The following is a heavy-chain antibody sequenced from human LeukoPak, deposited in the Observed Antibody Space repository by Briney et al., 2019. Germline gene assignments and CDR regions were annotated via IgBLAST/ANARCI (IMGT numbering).Heavy chain of an antibody. J-gene: IGHJ6*03. CDR2: IWYGGSNK. V-gene: IGHV3-30*02. CDR3: AKSGGGVDLHMDV. CDR1: GFTFSSYG. Sequence: GGSLRLSCAASGFTFSSYGMHWVRQAPGKGLEWVAVIWYGGSNKYYADSVKGRFTVSRDNSKNTLYLQMNSLRAEDTAVYYCAKSGGGVDLHMDVWGKGTTVTVSS. D-gene: IGHD2-21*01.